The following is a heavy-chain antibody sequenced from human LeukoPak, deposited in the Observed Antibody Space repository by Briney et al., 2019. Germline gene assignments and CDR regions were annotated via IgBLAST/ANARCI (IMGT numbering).Heavy chain of an antibody. CDR1: GFTFSSYA. D-gene: IGHD1-26*01. CDR2: ISYDGSNK. CDR3: ARDYRQGNQKDAFDI. Sequence: PGGSLRLSCAASGFTFSSYAMHWVRQAPGKGLEWVAVISYDGSNKYYADSVKGRFTISRDNSKHTLYLQMNSVRAEDTAVNYCARDYRQGNQKDAFDIWGQGTMVTVS. J-gene: IGHJ3*02. V-gene: IGHV3-30*04.